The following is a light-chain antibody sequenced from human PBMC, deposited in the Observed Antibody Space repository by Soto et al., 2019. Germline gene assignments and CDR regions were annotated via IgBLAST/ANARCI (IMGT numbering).Light chain of an antibody. CDR2: DVT. CDR3: CSYADKYTYV. V-gene: IGLV2-11*01. Sequence: QSALTQPRSVSGSPGQSVTIFCTGTNSDVVDYDYVSWYQHHAGKAPKLLVYDVTKRPSGVPDRFSGSKSGNTASLTISGLQADDEADYYCCSYADKYTYVFGTGPEVTVL. J-gene: IGLJ1*01. CDR1: NSDVVDYDY.